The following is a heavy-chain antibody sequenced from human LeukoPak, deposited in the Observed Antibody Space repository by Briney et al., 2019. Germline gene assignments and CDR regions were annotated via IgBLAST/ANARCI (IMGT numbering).Heavy chain of an antibody. Sequence: GGSLRLSCAASGFTFSSYSMNWVRQAPGKGLEWVSSISSSSSYIYYADSVKGRFTISRDNAKNSLYLQMNSLRAGDTALYYCARAGRSSGPFDYWGQGTLVTVSS. CDR3: ARAGRSSGPFDY. D-gene: IGHD3-22*01. J-gene: IGHJ4*02. CDR2: ISSSSSYI. CDR1: GFTFSSYS. V-gene: IGHV3-21*04.